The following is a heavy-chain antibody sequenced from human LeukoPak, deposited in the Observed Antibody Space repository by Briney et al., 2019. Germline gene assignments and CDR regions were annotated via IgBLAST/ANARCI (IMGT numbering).Heavy chain of an antibody. CDR3: ARERWGSGVSADY. D-gene: IGHD3-10*01. J-gene: IGHJ4*02. Sequence: PGGSLRLSCAASGFTFSSYWMHWVRQAPGKGLVWVSRLNSDGSSTNYADSVKGRFTISRHNSKNTLYLQMNSLRAEDTAVYYCARERWGSGVSADYWGQGTLVTVSS. CDR1: GFTFSSYW. V-gene: IGHV3-74*01. CDR2: LNSDGSST.